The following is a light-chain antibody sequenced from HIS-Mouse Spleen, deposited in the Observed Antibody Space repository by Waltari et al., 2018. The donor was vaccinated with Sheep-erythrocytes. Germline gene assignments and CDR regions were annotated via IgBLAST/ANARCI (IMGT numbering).Light chain of an antibody. J-gene: IGKJ4*01. CDR2: WAS. CDR3: QQYYSTLT. V-gene: IGKV4-1*01. Sequence: DIVMTQSPDSLAVSLGERATINCKSSQSVLYSHNNKNYLAWYQQKPGQPPNLLIYWASTRESGVPDRFSGSGSGTDFTLTISSLQAEDVAVYYCQQYYSTLTFGGGTKVEIK. CDR1: QSVLYSHNNKNY.